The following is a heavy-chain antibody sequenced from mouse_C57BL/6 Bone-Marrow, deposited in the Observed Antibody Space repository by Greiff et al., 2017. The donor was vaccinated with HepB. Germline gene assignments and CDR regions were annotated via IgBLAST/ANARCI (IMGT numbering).Heavy chain of an antibody. Sequence: DVMLVESGGGLVQPGGSLKLSCAASGFTFSDYYMYWVRQTPEKRLEWVAYISNGGGSTYYPDTVKGRFTISRDNAKNTLYLQMSRLKSEDTAMYYCARTGNDYDGRYFDVWGTGTTVTVSS. CDR2: ISNGGGST. V-gene: IGHV5-12*01. CDR3: ARTGNDYDGRYFDV. CDR1: GFTFSDYY. J-gene: IGHJ1*03. D-gene: IGHD2-4*01.